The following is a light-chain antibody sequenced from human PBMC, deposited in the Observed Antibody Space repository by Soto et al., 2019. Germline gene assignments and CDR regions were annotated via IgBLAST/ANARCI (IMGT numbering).Light chain of an antibody. CDR2: GAS. CDR3: QQYNNWPRGT. Sequence: EIVMTQSPVPLSVSPGERATLSCRASQSVSNNLAWYQQKPGQAPRLLIYGASTRATGIPARFSGSGSGTEFTLTISSLQSEDFAVYYCQQYNNWPRGTFGQGTKVDIK. J-gene: IGKJ1*01. V-gene: IGKV3-15*01. CDR1: QSVSNN.